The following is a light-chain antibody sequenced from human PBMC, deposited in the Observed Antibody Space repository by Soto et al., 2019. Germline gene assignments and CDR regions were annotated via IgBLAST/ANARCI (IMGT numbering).Light chain of an antibody. CDR3: QQYNDWPLT. CDR1: QSVSSN. V-gene: IGKV3-15*01. CDR2: GAF. Sequence: EIVMTQSPATLSVSPGARVTLSCRASQSVSSNLAWYQQKPGQAPSLLIYGAFTRATGIPARFSGTGSGTEFTLTISSLQSEDFALYYCQQYNDWPLTFGQGTKVDIK. J-gene: IGKJ1*01.